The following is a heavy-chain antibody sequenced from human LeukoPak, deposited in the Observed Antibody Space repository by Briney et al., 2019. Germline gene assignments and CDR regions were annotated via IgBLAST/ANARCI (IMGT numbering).Heavy chain of an antibody. CDR1: GGSISSFY. J-gene: IGHJ6*03. V-gene: IGHV4-59*08. CDR2: IYYSGST. CDR3: AGEDFWSGYPYYYYYYMDV. D-gene: IGHD3-3*01. Sequence: PSETLFLTCTVSGGSISSFYWSWIRQPPGKGLEWIGYIYYSGSTNYNPSLKSRVTISVDTSKNQFSLKLSSVTAADTAVYYCAGEDFWSGYPYYYYYYMDVWGKGTTVTVSS.